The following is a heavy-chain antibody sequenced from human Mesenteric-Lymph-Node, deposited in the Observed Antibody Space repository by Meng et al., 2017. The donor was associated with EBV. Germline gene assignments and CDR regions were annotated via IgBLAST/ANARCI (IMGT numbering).Heavy chain of an antibody. J-gene: IGHJ4*02. CDR3: ARDLGLAVSVYYFNY. CDR1: GVSSMSDY. Sequence: QLQDAGPGLVTPSETLSLTRTVSGVSSMSDYWCWIRPPPGKGLGWSGIISYSGSTYYKPSLKSRVTMSVDTSKNQVSLKLSSVTAADTAVYYCARDLGLAVSVYYFNYWGQGTLVTVSS. V-gene: IGHV4-39*07. CDR2: ISYSGST. D-gene: IGHD6-19*01.